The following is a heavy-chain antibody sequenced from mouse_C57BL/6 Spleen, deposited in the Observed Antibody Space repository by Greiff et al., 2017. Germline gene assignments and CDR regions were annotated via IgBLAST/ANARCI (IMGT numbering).Heavy chain of an antibody. CDR1: GYTFTGSW. V-gene: IGHV1-9*01. J-gene: IGHJ1*03. CDR2: ILPGRGST. CDR3: ASAYYSNSHWYFDV. Sequence: QVQLKESGAELMKPGASVKLSCKATGYTFTGSWIEWVKQRPGHGLEWIGEILPGRGSTNYNEKFKGKATFTADTSSNTAYMQLSSLTTEDSAIYYCASAYYSNSHWYFDVWGTGTTVTVSS. D-gene: IGHD2-5*01.